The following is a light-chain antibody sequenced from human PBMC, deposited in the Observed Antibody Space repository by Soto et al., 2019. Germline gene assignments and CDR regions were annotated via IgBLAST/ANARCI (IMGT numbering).Light chain of an antibody. J-gene: IGLJ2*01. V-gene: IGLV2-14*01. CDR2: EVR. CDR3: SSFSSRNTLV. CDR1: SRDVGAYNL. Sequence: QSALTQPGSVSGSPGQSITISCSGTSRDVGAYNLVSWYQQRPGKAPKLLIYEVRNRPSGLSYRFSGSKSGNTASLTISSLLPEDEAAYFCSSFSSRNTLVFGGGTQLTVL.